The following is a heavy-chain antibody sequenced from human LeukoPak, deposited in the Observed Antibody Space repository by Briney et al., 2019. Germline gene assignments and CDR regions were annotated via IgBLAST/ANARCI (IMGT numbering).Heavy chain of an antibody. D-gene: IGHD6-19*01. J-gene: IGHJ4*02. Sequence: ASVKVSCKASGGTFSSYAISWVRQAPGQGLEWMGGIIPIFGTANYAQKFQGRVTITADESTSTAYMELSSLRSEDTAVYYCAKSTRGAVAPDYWGQGTLVTVSS. CDR1: GGTFSSYA. CDR3: AKSTRGAVAPDY. V-gene: IGHV1-69*13. CDR2: IIPIFGTA.